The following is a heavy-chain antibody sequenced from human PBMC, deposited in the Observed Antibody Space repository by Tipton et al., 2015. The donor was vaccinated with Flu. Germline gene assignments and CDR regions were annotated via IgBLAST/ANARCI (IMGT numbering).Heavy chain of an antibody. D-gene: IGHD3-22*01. CDR3: ARLDYYDSSGYSLWAFDI. V-gene: IGHV4-30-2*01. J-gene: IGHJ3*02. Sequence: TLSLTCAVSGGSISSGGYSWSWIRQPPGKGLEWIGYIYHSGSTYYNPSLKSRVTISVDRSKNQFSLKLSSVTAADTAVYYCARLDYYDSSGYSLWAFDIWGQGTMVTASS. CDR1: GGSISSGGYS. CDR2: IYHSGST.